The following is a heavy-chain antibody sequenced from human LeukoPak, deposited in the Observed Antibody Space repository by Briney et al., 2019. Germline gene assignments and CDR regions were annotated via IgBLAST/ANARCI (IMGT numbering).Heavy chain of an antibody. CDR1: GFTFSSYG. J-gene: IGHJ4*02. Sequence: GGSLRLSCAASGFTFSSYGMPWVRQAPGKGLEWVAVISYDGSNKYYADSVKGRFTISRDNSKNTLYLQMNSLRAEDTAVYYCAKPHIAVAGEGRDYWGQGTLVTVSS. CDR3: AKPHIAVAGEGRDY. V-gene: IGHV3-30*18. CDR2: ISYDGSNK. D-gene: IGHD6-19*01.